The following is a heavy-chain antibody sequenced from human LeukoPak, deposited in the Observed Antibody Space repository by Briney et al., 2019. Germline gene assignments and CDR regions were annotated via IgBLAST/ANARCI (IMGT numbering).Heavy chain of an antibody. V-gene: IGHV5-51*01. CDR3: ASHYDILTGSPDYYYYMDV. D-gene: IGHD3-9*01. Sequence: GESLKISCKGSGYSFTSYWIGWVRQMPGKGLEWMGIIYPGDSDTRYSPSFQGQVTISADKSISTAYLQWSSLNASDTAVYYCASHYDILTGSPDYYYYMDVWGKGTTVTVSS. CDR1: GYSFTSYW. CDR2: IYPGDSDT. J-gene: IGHJ6*03.